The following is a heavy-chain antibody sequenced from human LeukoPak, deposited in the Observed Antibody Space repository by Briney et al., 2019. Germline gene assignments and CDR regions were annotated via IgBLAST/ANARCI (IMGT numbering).Heavy chain of an antibody. CDR3: ARNSAVATSRSWFDP. CDR1: GGAISNYY. Sequence: PSETLSLTCAVSGGAISNYYWSWIRQPPGKGLEWIGYAYYSGSTTYNPSLESRVTISVDASKNQFSLKLTAVTAADTAVYYCARNSAVATSRSWFDPWGQGTLVTVSS. CDR2: AYYSGST. V-gene: IGHV4-59*08. D-gene: IGHD6-19*01. J-gene: IGHJ5*02.